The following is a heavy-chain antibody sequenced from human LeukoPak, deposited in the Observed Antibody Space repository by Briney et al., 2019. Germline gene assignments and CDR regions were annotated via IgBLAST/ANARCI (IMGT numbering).Heavy chain of an antibody. V-gene: IGHV3-53*01. Sequence: GGSLRLSCAASGFTVITSYMSWVRQAPGKGLEWVSVIFRDGTTYYADSVKGRFTISRDNSKNTLYLQMNSLRVEDTAVYSCAREVVTAATFDFWGQGTLVTVSS. D-gene: IGHD2-21*02. CDR1: GFTVITSY. CDR3: AREVVTAATFDF. J-gene: IGHJ4*02. CDR2: IFRDGTT.